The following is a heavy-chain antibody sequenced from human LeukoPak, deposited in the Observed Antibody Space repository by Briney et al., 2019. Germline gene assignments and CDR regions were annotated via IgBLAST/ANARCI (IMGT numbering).Heavy chain of an antibody. V-gene: IGHV3-21*01. CDR1: GFTFSSYS. J-gene: IGHJ3*02. CDR3: ARAAALIRASFDI. CDR2: ISRSSSYI. Sequence: RGSLRLSCAASGFTFSSYSMNWVRQAPGKGLEWVSSISRSSSYIHYADSVKGRFTNSRDNAKNSLYLQMNSLRAEDTAVYYCARAAALIRASFDIWGQGTMVTVS. D-gene: IGHD2-15*01.